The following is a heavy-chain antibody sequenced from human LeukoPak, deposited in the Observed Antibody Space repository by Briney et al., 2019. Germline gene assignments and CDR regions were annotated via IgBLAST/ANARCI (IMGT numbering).Heavy chain of an antibody. D-gene: IGHD1-26*01. J-gene: IGHJ4*02. Sequence: SETLSLTCTVSIGSISTYYWSWIRQPPGKGLEWIGYTFYTGSTNCNPSLRSRVTISVDTSKNQFSLKLSSVTAADTAIYYCVKDRGSHVTDYWGQGTLVTVSS. CDR3: VKDRGSHVTDY. CDR1: IGSISTYY. CDR2: TFYTGST. V-gene: IGHV4-59*12.